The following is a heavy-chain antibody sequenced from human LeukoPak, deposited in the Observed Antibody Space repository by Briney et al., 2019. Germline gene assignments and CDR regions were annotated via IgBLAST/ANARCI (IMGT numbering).Heavy chain of an antibody. Sequence: GGSLRLSCAASGFTYSSYWIHWVRQAPEKGLEWVSRINSDGSSTSYADSVKGRFTTSRDNAKNTLYLQMNSLRAEDTAVYYCARASDSSGYFDYWGQGTLVTVSS. J-gene: IGHJ4*02. CDR3: ARASDSSGYFDY. V-gene: IGHV3-74*01. CDR2: INSDGSST. D-gene: IGHD3-22*01. CDR1: GFTYSSYW.